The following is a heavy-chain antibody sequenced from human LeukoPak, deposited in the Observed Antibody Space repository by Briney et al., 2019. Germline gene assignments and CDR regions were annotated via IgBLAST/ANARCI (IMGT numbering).Heavy chain of an antibody. CDR2: IYYSGST. J-gene: IGHJ4*02. D-gene: IGHD3-10*01. CDR3: ARLEYYYQHRFDY. Sequence: SETLSLTCTVSGGSISSSSYSWGWIRQPPGKGLEWIGRIYYSGSTCYNPSLKSRVTISVDTSKNQFSLKLSSVTAADTAVYYCARLEYYYQHRFDYWGQGTLVTVSS. CDR1: GGSISSSSYS. V-gene: IGHV4-39*01.